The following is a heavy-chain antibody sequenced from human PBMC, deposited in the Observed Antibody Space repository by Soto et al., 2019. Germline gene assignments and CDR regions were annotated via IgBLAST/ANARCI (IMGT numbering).Heavy chain of an antibody. V-gene: IGHV4-34*01. CDR3: ASVWFGELSPLGAAYDY. J-gene: IGHJ4*02. D-gene: IGHD3-10*01. CDR1: GGSFSGYY. CDR2: INHSGST. Sequence: QVQLQQWGAGLLKPSETLSLTCAVYGGSFSGYYWSWIRQPPGKGLEWIGEINHSGSTNYNPSLKSRVTISVDTSKKQFSLKLSSVTAADTAVYYCASVWFGELSPLGAAYDYWGQGTLVTVSS.